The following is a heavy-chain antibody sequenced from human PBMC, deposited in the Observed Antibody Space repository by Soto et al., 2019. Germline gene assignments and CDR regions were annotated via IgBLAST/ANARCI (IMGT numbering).Heavy chain of an antibody. D-gene: IGHD3-10*01. Sequence: SETLSLTCSVSGGSMSEYFWSWIRQSPERGLEWIGYVYYLGSTDYNPSLKSRVTISVDTSKRQFSPRLSSVSAADAAIYYCARDGYDGSGSPYPAYWGPGTQVTVSS. CDR1: GGSMSEYF. CDR3: ARDGYDGSGSPYPAY. J-gene: IGHJ4*02. V-gene: IGHV4-59*01. CDR2: VYYLGST.